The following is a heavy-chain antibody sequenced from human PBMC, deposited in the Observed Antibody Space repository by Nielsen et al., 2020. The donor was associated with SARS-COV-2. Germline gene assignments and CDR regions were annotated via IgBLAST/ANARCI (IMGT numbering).Heavy chain of an antibody. CDR1: GFTFDDYG. V-gene: IGHV3-30*03. CDR2: ISYDGSNK. CDR3: ARALLTVYGMDV. J-gene: IGHJ6*02. Sequence: GESMKISCAASGFTFDDYGMSWVRQAPGKGLEWVAVISYDGSNKYYADSVQGRFTISRDNSKNTLYLQMNSLRAEDTAVYYCARALLTVYGMDVWGQGTTVTVSS. D-gene: IGHD1-26*01.